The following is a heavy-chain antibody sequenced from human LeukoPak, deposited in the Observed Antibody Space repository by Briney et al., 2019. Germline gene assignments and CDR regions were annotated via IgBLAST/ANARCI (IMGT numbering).Heavy chain of an antibody. Sequence: GGSLRLSCAASGFTFSSYAMSWVRQAPGKGQEWVSAISGSGGSTYYADSVKGRFTISRDNSKNTLYLQMNSLRAEDTAVYYCAKDYYYDSSGDAFDIWGQGTMVTVSS. D-gene: IGHD3-22*01. CDR3: AKDYYYDSSGDAFDI. CDR1: GFTFSSYA. CDR2: ISGSGGST. V-gene: IGHV3-23*01. J-gene: IGHJ3*02.